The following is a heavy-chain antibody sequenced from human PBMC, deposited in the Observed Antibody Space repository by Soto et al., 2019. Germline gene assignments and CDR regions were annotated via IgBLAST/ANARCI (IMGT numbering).Heavy chain of an antibody. CDR1: GFTFNNYA. CDR3: AKLGCGSTSCYSNG. CDR2: IGNNGGSR. Sequence: EVQLLESGGGLVQPGGSLRLSCAASGFTFNNYAMNWVRQAPGKGLEWVSAIGNNGGSRYYADSVKGRFTISRDNSKNTLYLQMNSLRAEDTAVYYCAKLGCGSTSCYSNGCGQGTLVTVSS. J-gene: IGHJ4*02. V-gene: IGHV3-23*01. D-gene: IGHD2-2*01.